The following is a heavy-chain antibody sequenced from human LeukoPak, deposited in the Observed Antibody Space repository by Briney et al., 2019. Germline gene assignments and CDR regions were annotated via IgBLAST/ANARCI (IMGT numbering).Heavy chain of an antibody. CDR1: GFTFSSYA. Sequence: PGRSLRLSCAASGFTFSSYAMHWVRQAPGKGLEWVAVISYDGSNKYYADSVKGRFTISRDNSKNTLYLQMNSLRAEDTAVYYCAREAVGRDGYNPYFDYWGQGTLVAVSS. CDR3: AREAVGRDGYNPYFDY. D-gene: IGHD5-24*01. J-gene: IGHJ4*02. CDR2: ISYDGSNK. V-gene: IGHV3-30-3*01.